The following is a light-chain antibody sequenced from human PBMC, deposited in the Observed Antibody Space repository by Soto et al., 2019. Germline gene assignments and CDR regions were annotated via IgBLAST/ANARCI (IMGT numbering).Light chain of an antibody. Sequence: EIVLTQSLGTLSLSPGERATLSCRASQSIKNNFLAWYQQMPGQAHRLLLFGASSRSSGIPYRFSGGGSGTDFTFTVSRLKPADFAVYYCQQYGTSPINFGPGKRLEIK. J-gene: IGKJ5*01. CDR1: QSIKNNF. V-gene: IGKV3-20*01. CDR3: QQYGTSPIN. CDR2: GAS.